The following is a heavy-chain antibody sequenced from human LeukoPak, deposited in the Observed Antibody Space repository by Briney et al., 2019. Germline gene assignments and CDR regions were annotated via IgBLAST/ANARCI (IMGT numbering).Heavy chain of an antibody. D-gene: IGHD1-26*01. J-gene: IGHJ6*03. CDR1: GGSISSSSYY. Sequence: SETLSLTCTVSGGSISSSSYYWGWIRQPPGKGLEWIGSTYYSGSTYYNPSLKSRVTISVDTSKNQFSLKLSSVTAADTAVYYCARLGYSAAYYYYMDVWGKGTTVTVSS. CDR2: TYYSGST. CDR3: ARLGYSAAYYYYMDV. V-gene: IGHV4-39*01.